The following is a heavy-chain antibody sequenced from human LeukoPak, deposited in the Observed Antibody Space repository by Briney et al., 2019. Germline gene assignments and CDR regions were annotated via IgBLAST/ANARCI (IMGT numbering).Heavy chain of an antibody. J-gene: IGHJ4*02. CDR3: AREEHGGLYDF. CDR2: ISPNSGGT. D-gene: IGHD4-23*01. V-gene: IGHV1-46*01. Sequence: GASVKVSCKASGYIFTNYYIQWVRQAPGQGLKWMGMISPNSGGTSYAQRFQDRITMTSDTSTNSVYMELSSLTSEDTAVYYCAREEHGGLYDFWGQGTLVTVSS. CDR1: GYIFTNYY.